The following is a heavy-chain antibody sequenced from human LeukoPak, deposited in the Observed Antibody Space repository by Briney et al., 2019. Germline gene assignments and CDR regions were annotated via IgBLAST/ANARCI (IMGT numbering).Heavy chain of an antibody. J-gene: IGHJ5*02. V-gene: IGHV1-2*02. D-gene: IGHD6-13*01. CDR3: ATQAADGTFGPNWFDP. CDR2: INPNSGGT. CDR1: GYTFTGYY. Sequence: ASVKVSCKASGYTFTGYYMHWVRQAPGQGLEWMGWINPNSGGTNYAQKFQGRVTMTRDTSISTAYMELSRLRSDDTAVYYCATQAADGTFGPNWFDPWGQGTLVTVSS.